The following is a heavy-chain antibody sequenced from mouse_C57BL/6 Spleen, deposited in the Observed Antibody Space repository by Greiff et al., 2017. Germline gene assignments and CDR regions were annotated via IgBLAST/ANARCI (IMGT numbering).Heavy chain of an antibody. J-gene: IGHJ4*01. CDR2: IDPSDSET. CDR1: GYTFTSYW. D-gene: IGHD2-3*01. V-gene: IGHV1-52*01. Sequence: QVQLQQPGAELVRPGSSVKLSCTASGYTFTSYWMHWVKQRPIQGLEWIGNIDPSDSETHYNQKFKDKATLTVDKSSSTAYMQLSSLTSEDSAVYDGARSRDGYYDTMDYRGQGTSVTVSS. CDR3: ARSRDGYYDTMDY.